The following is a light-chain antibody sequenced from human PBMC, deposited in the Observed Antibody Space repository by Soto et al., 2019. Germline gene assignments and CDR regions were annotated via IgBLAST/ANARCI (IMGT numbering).Light chain of an antibody. J-gene: IGLJ7*01. CDR2: RNN. V-gene: IGLV1-47*01. CDR3: AAWYDSLSGPV. Sequence: QSVLTQPPSASGTPGQRVTISCSGSSSNIGSNYVYWYQQLPGTAPKLLIYRNNQRPSGVPDRFSGSKSGTSASLAISGLRSDDEADYYCAAWYDSLSGPVFGGGTQLTVL. CDR1: SSNIGSNY.